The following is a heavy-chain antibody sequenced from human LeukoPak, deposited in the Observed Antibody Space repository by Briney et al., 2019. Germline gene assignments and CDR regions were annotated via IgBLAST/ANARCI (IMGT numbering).Heavy chain of an antibody. V-gene: IGHV4-34*01. D-gene: IGHD4-17*01. CDR2: INHSGST. Sequence: SETLSLTCAVYGGSFSGYYWSWIRQPPGKGLEWIGEINHSGSTNYNPSLKSRVTISVDTSKNQFSLKLSSVTAADTAVYYCARGGYTVTTSGFDPWGQGTLVTVSS. J-gene: IGHJ5*02. CDR3: ARGGYTVTTSGFDP. CDR1: GGSFSGYY.